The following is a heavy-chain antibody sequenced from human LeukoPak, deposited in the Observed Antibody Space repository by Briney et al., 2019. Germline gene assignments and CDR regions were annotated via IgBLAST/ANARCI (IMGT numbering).Heavy chain of an antibody. CDR3: ARDLTGYYYYYYMDV. CDR1: GFTFDDYA. D-gene: IGHD4/OR15-4a*01. Sequence: GGSLRLSCAASGFTFDDYAMHWVRQAPGKGLVWVSRINSDGSSTSYADSVKGRFTISRDNAKNTLYLQMNSLRAEDTAVYYCARDLTGYYYYYYMDVWGKGTTVTVSS. J-gene: IGHJ6*03. V-gene: IGHV3-74*01. CDR2: INSDGSST.